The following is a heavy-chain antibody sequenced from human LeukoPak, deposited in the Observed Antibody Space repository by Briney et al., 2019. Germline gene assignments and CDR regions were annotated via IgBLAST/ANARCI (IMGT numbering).Heavy chain of an antibody. J-gene: IGHJ6*02. CDR3: ARARQPYYYYGMDV. CDR2: IYYSGST. Sequence: SETLSLTCTVSGGSISSYYWSWIRQPPGKGLEWIGYIYYSGSTNYNPSLKSRVTMSVDTSKNQFSLKLSSVTAADTAVYYCARARQPYYYYGMDVWGQGTTVTVSS. D-gene: IGHD5-18*01. CDR1: GGSISSYY. V-gene: IGHV4-59*01.